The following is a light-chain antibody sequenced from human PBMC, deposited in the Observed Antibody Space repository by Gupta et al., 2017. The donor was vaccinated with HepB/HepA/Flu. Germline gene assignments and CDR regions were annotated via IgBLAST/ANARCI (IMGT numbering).Light chain of an antibody. CDR2: END. CDR1: SSNIGNNY. J-gene: IGLJ2*01. V-gene: IGLV1-51*02. Sequence: QSVLPHPPSVSAAPGQKVTISCSGSSSNIGNNYVSWYQQLPGTAPKLLIYENDKRPSGIPDRFSGSKSGTSATLGITGLQTGDEADYYCGTWDSSMSGGVFGGGTKLTVL. CDR3: GTWDSSMSGGV.